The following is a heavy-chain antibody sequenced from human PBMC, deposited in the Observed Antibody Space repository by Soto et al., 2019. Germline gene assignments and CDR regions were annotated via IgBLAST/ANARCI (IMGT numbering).Heavy chain of an antibody. CDR3: AKDKPGSSGRFDY. CDR1: GFTFDDYA. J-gene: IGHJ4*02. CDR2: ISWNSGSI. V-gene: IGHV3-9*01. Sequence: PGGSLRLSCAASGFTFDDYAMHWVRQAPGKGLEWVSGISWNSGSIGYADSVKGRFTISRDNAKNSLYLQMNSLRAEDTALYYCAKDKPGSSGRFDYWGQGTLVTVSS. D-gene: IGHD3-10*01.